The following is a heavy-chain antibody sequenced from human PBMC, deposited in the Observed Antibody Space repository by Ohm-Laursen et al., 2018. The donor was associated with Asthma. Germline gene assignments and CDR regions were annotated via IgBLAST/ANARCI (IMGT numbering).Heavy chain of an antibody. CDR1: GFAFSSYS. D-gene: IGHD5-18*01. V-gene: IGHV3-21*01. J-gene: IGHJ6*02. CDR2: ISSSSSYI. CDR3: ATHTARMVAMTGYYYYGMDV. Sequence: SLRLSCSASGFAFSSYSMNWVRQAPGKGLESVSSISSSSSYIYYADSVKGRFTISRDNAKNSLYLQMNSLRAEDTAVYYCATHTARMVAMTGYYYYGMDVWGQGTTVTVSS.